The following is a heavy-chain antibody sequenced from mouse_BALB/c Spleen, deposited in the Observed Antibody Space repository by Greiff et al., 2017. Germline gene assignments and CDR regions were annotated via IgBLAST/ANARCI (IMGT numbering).Heavy chain of an antibody. CDR3: ARLLRGYFDV. D-gene: IGHD1-1*01. V-gene: IGHV1-63*02. CDR2: IYPGGGYT. CDR1: GYTFTNYG. Sequence: QVHVKQSGAELVRPGTSVKISCKASGYTFTNYGLGWVKQRPGHGLEWIGDIYPGGGYTNYNEKFKGKATLTADTSSSTAYMQLSSLTSEDSAVYFCARLLRGYFDVWGAGTTVTVSS. J-gene: IGHJ1*01.